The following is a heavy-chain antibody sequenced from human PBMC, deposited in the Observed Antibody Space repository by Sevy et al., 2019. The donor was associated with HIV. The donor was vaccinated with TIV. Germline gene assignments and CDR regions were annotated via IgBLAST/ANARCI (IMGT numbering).Heavy chain of an antibody. CDR1: GGSFSGYY. J-gene: IGHJ6*02. CDR2: INHSGST. V-gene: IGHV4-34*01. Sequence: SETLSLTCAVYGGSFSGYYWSWIRQPPGKGLEWIGEINHSGSTTYNPALKSRVTITVDTSKNQFSLKLTSVTAADTAVYYCARGWRLEWLFNGMDVWGQGTTVTVSS. CDR3: ARGWRLEWLFNGMDV. D-gene: IGHD3-3*01.